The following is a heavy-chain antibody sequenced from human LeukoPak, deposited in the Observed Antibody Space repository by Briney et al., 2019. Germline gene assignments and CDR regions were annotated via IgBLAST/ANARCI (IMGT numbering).Heavy chain of an antibody. V-gene: IGHV1-18*01. J-gene: IGHJ5*02. CDR3: ARGHARGVVPVGFDP. D-gene: IGHD2-2*01. CDR2: ISAYNGNT. CDR1: GYTFTSYG. Sequence: GASVKVSCKASGYTFTSYGISWVRQAPGQGLEWMGWISAYNGNTNYAQKLQGRVTMTTDTSTSTAYMELRSLRSDDTAVYYCARGHARGVVPVGFDPWGQGTLVTVSS.